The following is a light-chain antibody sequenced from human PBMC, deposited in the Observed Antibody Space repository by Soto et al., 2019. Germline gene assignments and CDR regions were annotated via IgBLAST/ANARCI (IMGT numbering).Light chain of an antibody. CDR1: QSISRY. V-gene: IGKV1-39*01. J-gene: IGKJ3*01. CDR3: QQSYNGPFT. Sequence: DIQMTQSPSTLSGSVGDRVTVTYRAGQSISRYLNWYQQRPGKAPKLLIYSASTLQTGVPSRFSGSGSGTDFTLTISSLQPEDFATYYCQQSYNGPFTFGPGTKVDIK. CDR2: SAS.